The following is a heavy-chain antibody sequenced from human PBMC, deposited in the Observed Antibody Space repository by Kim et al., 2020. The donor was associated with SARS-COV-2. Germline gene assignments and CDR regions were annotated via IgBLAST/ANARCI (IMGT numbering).Heavy chain of an antibody. CDR1: GFTFSRYD. Sequence: GGSLRLSCVASGFTFSRYDMRWVRQVPGKGPEWVSTICIGGDTYYPVSVLGRVTISRENAKNSLYLQMNSLRAGDTAVYYCVRAGQREVSLGWYFVPWGRGTLVTVSS. CDR2: ICIGGDT. J-gene: IGHJ2*01. V-gene: IGHV3-13*01. D-gene: IGHD1-26*01. CDR3: VRAGQREVSLGWYFVP.